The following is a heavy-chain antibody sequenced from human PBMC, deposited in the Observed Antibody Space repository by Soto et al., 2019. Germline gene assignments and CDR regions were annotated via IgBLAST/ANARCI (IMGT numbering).Heavy chain of an antibody. D-gene: IGHD3-22*01. J-gene: IGHJ1*01. CDR3: ARLGAYYQAMDS. CDR2: IYYSGST. Sequence: SETLSLTCTVSGGSISNYYWTWIRQPPGKGLEWIGYIYYSGSTNYNPSLKSRVTISVDTSKNEVSLKLTSVTAADTAVYFCARLGAYYQAMDSWGQGTLVTVSS. CDR1: GGSISNYY. V-gene: IGHV4-59*08.